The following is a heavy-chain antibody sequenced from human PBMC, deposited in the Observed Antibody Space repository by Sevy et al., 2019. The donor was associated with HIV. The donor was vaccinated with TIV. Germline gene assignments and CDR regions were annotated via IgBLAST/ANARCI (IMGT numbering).Heavy chain of an antibody. CDR2: ISYDGNNR. Sequence: GGSLRLSCVASGFTFPIYSVVWVRRAPGKGLEWLTLISYDGNNRYYADSVKGRFTISRDNSNNISYLQMTSLRVEDTALYFCARVAVEYCTNDCYHRFDHWGLGTLVTVSS. CDR1: GFTFPIYS. D-gene: IGHD2-8*01. J-gene: IGHJ4*02. CDR3: ARVAVEYCTNDCYHRFDH. V-gene: IGHV3-30*04.